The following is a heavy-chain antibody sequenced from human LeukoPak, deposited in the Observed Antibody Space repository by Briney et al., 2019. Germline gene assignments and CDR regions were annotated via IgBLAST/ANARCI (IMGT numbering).Heavy chain of an antibody. CDR2: IYYTGST. J-gene: IGHJ4*02. D-gene: IGHD3-3*01. Sequence: SETLSLTCTVSGGSISSYYWSWIRQPPGKGLEWIGYIYYTGSTNYNPSLKSRVTISVDTSKNQFSLKLSSVTAADTAVYYCARKFDLYDFGSVWGQGTLDTVSS. CDR1: GGSISSYY. CDR3: ARKFDLYDFGSV. V-gene: IGHV4-59*01.